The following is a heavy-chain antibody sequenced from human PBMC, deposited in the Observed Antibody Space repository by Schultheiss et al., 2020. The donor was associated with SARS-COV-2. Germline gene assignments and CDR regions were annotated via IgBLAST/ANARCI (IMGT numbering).Heavy chain of an antibody. CDR1: GFTFSSYA. CDR2: TSRDETSV. J-gene: IGHJ4*02. CDR3: ARDRRYYYDSSGPDY. V-gene: IGHV3-64*04. Sequence: GGSLRLSCSASGFTFSSYAMHWVRQAPGKGLEWLSYTSRDETSVHYADSVKGRFTISRDNSRNTLYLQTNSLRAEDTAVYYCARDRRYYYDSSGPDYWGQGTLVTVSS. D-gene: IGHD3-22*01.